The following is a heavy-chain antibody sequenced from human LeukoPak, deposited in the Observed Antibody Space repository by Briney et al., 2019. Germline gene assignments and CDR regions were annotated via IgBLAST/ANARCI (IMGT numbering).Heavy chain of an antibody. CDR3: ARDRRGYGGNFDY. D-gene: IGHD4-23*01. CDR2: KKQVGSEK. CDR1: GFTFSSFW. J-gene: IGHJ4*02. V-gene: IGHV3-7*01. Sequence: GGSLRLSCVASGFTFSSFWMSWVRQAPGKGLEWVANKKQVGSEKYYVDSVKGRFTISRDNAKNSLYLQMNSLRAEDTAVYYCARDRRGYGGNFDYWGQGTLVTVSS.